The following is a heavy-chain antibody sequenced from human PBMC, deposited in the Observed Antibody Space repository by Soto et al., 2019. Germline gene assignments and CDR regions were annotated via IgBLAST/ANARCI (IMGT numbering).Heavy chain of an antibody. J-gene: IGHJ4*02. D-gene: IGHD3-3*01. V-gene: IGHV4-59*01. Sequence: ASETLSLTCTVSGGSISSYYWSWIRQPPGKGLEWIGYIYYSGSTNYNPSLKSRVTISVDTSKNQFSLKLSSVTAADTAVYYCARSSFTIFGVASFDYWGQGTLVTVSS. CDR3: ARSSFTIFGVASFDY. CDR1: GGSISSYY. CDR2: IYYSGST.